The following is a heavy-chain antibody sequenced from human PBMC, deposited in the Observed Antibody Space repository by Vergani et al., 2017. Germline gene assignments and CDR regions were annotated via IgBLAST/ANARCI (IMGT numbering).Heavy chain of an antibody. J-gene: IGHJ4*02. D-gene: IGHD3-3*01. CDR1: GYTFTSYY. Sequence: VQLVQSGAEVKKPGASVKVSCKASGYTFTSYYMHWVRQAPGQGLEWMGIINPSGGSTSYAQKFQGRVTMTRDTYTSTVYMELSSLRSEDTAVYYCARGALYYDFWSGYVFGHWGQGTLVTVSS. V-gene: IGHV1-46*01. CDR3: ARGALYYDFWSGYVFGH. CDR2: INPSGGST.